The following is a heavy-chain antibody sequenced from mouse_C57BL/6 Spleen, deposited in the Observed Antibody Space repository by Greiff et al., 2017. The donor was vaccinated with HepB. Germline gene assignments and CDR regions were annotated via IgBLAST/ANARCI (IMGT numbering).Heavy chain of an antibody. CDR3: AKIQTGYYYAMDY. J-gene: IGHJ4*01. CDR1: GFSLTSYG. D-gene: IGHD4-1*01. V-gene: IGHV2-5*01. Sequence: VKLMESGPGLVQPSQSLSITCTVSGFSLTSYGVHWVRQSPGKGLEWLGVIWRGGSTDYNAAFMSRLSITKDNSKSQVFFKMNSLQADDTAIYYCAKIQTGYYYAMDYWGQGTSVTVSS. CDR2: IWRGGST.